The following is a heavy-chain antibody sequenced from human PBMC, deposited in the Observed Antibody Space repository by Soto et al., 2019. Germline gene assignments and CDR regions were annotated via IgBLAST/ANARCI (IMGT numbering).Heavy chain of an antibody. CDR2: IYYSGST. V-gene: IGHV4-31*03. CDR1: GGSISSGGYY. Sequence: SETLSLTCTVSGGSISSGGYYWSWIRQHPGKGLEWIGYIYYSGSTYYNPSLKSRVTISVDTSKNQFSLKLSSVTAADTAVYYCAREVQDGILWWYGGFVIWGQGTMVTVSS. D-gene: IGHD2-21*01. J-gene: IGHJ3*02. CDR3: AREVQDGILWWYGGFVI.